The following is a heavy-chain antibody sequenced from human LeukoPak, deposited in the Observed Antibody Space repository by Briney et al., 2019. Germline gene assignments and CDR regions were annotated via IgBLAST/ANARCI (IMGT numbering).Heavy chain of an antibody. V-gene: IGHV1-2*02. D-gene: IGHD2-15*01. CDR2: INPNSGGT. J-gene: IGHJ4*02. Sequence: ASVKVSCKASGYTFTGYYMHWVRQAPGQGLEWMGWINPNSGGTNYAQKFQGRVTMTRDTSISTAYMELSRLRSDDTAVYYCATDTCSGGSCCAFDYWGQGTLVTVSS. CDR3: ATDTCSGGSCCAFDY. CDR1: GYTFTGYY.